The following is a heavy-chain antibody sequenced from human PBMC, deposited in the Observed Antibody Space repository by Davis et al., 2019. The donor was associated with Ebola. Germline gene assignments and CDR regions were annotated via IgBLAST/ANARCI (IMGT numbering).Heavy chain of an antibody. J-gene: IGHJ4*02. CDR3: ARAPYYYDVSGFYVDY. CDR2: IYPGDSDT. CDR1: GYSFTNYW. Sequence: KVSCKGSGYSFTNYWIGWVRQTPGKGLEWMGIIYPGDSDTRYSPSFLGQVIFSADKSISTAYLQWSSLKASDTATYYCARAPYYYDVSGFYVDYWGQGTLVTVSS. V-gene: IGHV5-51*01. D-gene: IGHD3-22*01.